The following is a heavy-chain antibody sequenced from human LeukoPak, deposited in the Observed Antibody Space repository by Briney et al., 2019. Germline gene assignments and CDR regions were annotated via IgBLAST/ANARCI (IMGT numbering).Heavy chain of an antibody. Sequence: PGGSLRLSCAASGFTFSSYWMRWVRQAPGKGLVWVSRINSDGSSTSYADSVKGRFTISRDNAKNTLYLQMNSLRAEDTAVYYCAKDRRDTYYYDSGGAFDIWGQGTMVTVSS. CDR2: INSDGSST. CDR3: AKDRRDTYYYDSGGAFDI. J-gene: IGHJ3*02. V-gene: IGHV3-74*01. D-gene: IGHD3-22*01. CDR1: GFTFSSYW.